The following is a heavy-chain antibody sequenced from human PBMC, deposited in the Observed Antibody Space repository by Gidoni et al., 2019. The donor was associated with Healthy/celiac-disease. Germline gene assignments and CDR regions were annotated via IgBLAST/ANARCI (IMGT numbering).Heavy chain of an antibody. CDR1: GFTFDDYA. D-gene: IGHD3-22*01. CDR2: ISWNSGSI. Sequence: EVQLVESGGGLVQPGRSLRLSCAASGFTFDDYALHWVRQAPGKGLGWVSGISWNSGSIGYADSVKGRFTISRDNAKNSLYLQMNSLRAEDTALYYCAKVNYYDSSGYYFSGWFDPWGQGTLVTVSS. J-gene: IGHJ5*02. CDR3: AKVNYYDSSGYYFSGWFDP. V-gene: IGHV3-9*01.